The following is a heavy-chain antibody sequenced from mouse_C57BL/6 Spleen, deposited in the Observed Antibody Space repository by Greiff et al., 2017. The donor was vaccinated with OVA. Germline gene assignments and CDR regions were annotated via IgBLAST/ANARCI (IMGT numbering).Heavy chain of an antibody. CDR1: GFSLTSYG. D-gene: IGHD2-12*01. CDR2: IWRGGST. J-gene: IGHJ4*01. CDR3: ASYYRRLMDY. Sequence: VQLQQSGPGLVQPSQSLSITCTVSGFSLTSYGVHWVRQSPGKGLEWLGVIWRGGSTDYNAAFISRLSISKDNSKSQVFCKMNSLQADDTAIYYCASYYRRLMDYWGQGTSVTVSS. V-gene: IGHV2-2*01.